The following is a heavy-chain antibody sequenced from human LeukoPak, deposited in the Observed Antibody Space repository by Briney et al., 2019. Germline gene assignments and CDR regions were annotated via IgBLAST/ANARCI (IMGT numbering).Heavy chain of an antibody. CDR3: ARAGVGRGDDAFDI. CDR2: IYYTGST. Sequence: SETLSLTCTVSGGSISTYYWSWIRHPPGKGLEWIGYIYYTGSTNYNPSLKSRVTISVDASKNQFSLKLRSVTAADTAVYYCARAGVGRGDDAFDIWGQGTMVTVSS. D-gene: IGHD3-3*01. V-gene: IGHV4-59*08. CDR1: GGSISTYY. J-gene: IGHJ3*02.